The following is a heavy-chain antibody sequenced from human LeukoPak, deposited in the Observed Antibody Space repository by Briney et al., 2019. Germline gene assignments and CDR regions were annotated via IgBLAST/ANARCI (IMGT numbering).Heavy chain of an antibody. CDR1: GFTFSSYG. CDR2: ISYDGSNK. Sequence: PGGSLRLSCAASGFTFSSYGTHWVRQAPGKGLEWVAVISYDGSNKYYADSVKGRFTISRDNSKNTLYLQMNSLRAEDTAVYYCAGRAGDWFHFDYWGQGTLVTVSS. J-gene: IGHJ4*02. CDR3: AGRAGDWFHFDY. D-gene: IGHD7-27*01. V-gene: IGHV3-30*03.